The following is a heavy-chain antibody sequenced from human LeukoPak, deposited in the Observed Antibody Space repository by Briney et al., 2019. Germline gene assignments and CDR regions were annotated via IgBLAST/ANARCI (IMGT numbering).Heavy chain of an antibody. Sequence: SVRVSCKASLYTSTGCSMHSVRQAPGPERECLGWINPASGGAIYTQKLQGRVTMTKAASSRTAYMELSGLTSADTPVYYCARDSGDRSTNDFDDWGQGTLVTVSS. D-gene: IGHD3-10*01. CDR3: ARDSGDRSTNDFDD. J-gene: IGHJ4*02. CDR2: INPASGGA. V-gene: IGHV1-2*02. CDR1: LYTSTGCS.